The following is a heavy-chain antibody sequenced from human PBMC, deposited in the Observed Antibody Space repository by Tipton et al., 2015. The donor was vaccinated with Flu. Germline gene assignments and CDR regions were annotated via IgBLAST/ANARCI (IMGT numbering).Heavy chain of an antibody. CDR1: GYTFTSYG. J-gene: IGHJ6*03. CDR2: ISAYNGNT. Sequence: QLVQSGAEVKKPGASVKVSCKASGYTFTSYGISWVRQAPGQGLEWMGWISAYNGNTNYAQKLQGRVTMTRDTSTSTVYMELSSLRSEDTAVYYCARAGTPYYYYYYMDVWGKGTTVTVSS. V-gene: IGHV1-18*04. CDR3: ARAGTPYYYYYYMDV. D-gene: IGHD3-10*01.